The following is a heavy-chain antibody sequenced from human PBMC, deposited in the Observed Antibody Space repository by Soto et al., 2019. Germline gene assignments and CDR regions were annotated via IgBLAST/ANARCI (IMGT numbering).Heavy chain of an antibody. CDR1: GGSISSYY. Sequence: SETLSLTCTVSGGSISSYYWSWIRQPPGNGLEWIGYIYYSGSTNYNPSLKSRVTISVDTSKNQFSLKLSSVTAADTAVYYCATSTPNNSGWFWYFDYWGQGTLVTVSS. V-gene: IGHV4-59*01. CDR3: ATSTPNNSGWFWYFDY. D-gene: IGHD6-19*01. CDR2: IYYSGST. J-gene: IGHJ4*02.